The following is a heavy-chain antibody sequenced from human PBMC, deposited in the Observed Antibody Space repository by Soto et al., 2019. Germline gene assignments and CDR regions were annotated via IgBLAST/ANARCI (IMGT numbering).Heavy chain of an antibody. CDR2: TYYRSKWYN. CDR3: TRDLCSGGSCYSNYYYYGMGV. Sequence: SQTLSLTCVISGDSVSRNSAAWNWIRQSPSRGLEWLGRTYYRSKWYNDYAVSVKSRITINPDTSKNQFSLQLNSVTPEDTAVYYCTRDLCSGGSCYSNYYYYGMGVWGQGTTVTVSS. D-gene: IGHD2-15*01. V-gene: IGHV6-1*01. CDR1: GDSVSRNSAA. J-gene: IGHJ6*02.